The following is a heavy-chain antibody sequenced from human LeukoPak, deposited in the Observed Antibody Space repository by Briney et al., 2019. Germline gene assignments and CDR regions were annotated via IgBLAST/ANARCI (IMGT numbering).Heavy chain of an antibody. CDR2: MNPNSGNT. CDR1: GYTFTSYD. J-gene: IGHJ3*02. CDR3: ARPLVDLDAFDI. Sequence: ASVKVSCKASGYTFTSYDINWVRQATGQGLEWMGWMNPNSGNTGYAQKFQGRVTMTRNTSISTAYMELSSLRSEDTAVYYCARPLVDLDAFDIWGQGTMVTVSS. V-gene: IGHV1-8*01. D-gene: IGHD2-8*02.